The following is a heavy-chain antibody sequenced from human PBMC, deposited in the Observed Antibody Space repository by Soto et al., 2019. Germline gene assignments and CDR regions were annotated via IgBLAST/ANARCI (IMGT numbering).Heavy chain of an antibody. J-gene: IGHJ5*02. CDR2: IYYSGST. D-gene: IGHD2-15*01. Sequence: SETLSLTCTVPGGSISSYYWSWIRQPPGKGLEWIGYIYYSGSTNYNPSLKSRVTISVDTSKNQFSLKLSSVSAADTAVYYCARSVGYCSGGSCYYNWFDPWGQGTLVTVSS. CDR1: GGSISSYY. CDR3: ARSVGYCSGGSCYYNWFDP. V-gene: IGHV4-59*01.